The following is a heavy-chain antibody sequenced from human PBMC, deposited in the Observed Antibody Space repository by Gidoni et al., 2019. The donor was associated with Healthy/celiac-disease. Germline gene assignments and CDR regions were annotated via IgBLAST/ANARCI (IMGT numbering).Heavy chain of an antibody. CDR1: GGSISSSSYY. CDR3: ARRLAYYYGSGYYFDY. Sequence: QLQLQESGPGLVKPSETLSLTCTVSGGSISSSSYYWGWIRQPPGKGLEWIGSIYYSGSTYYNPSLKSRVTISVDTSKNQFSLKLSSVTAADTAVYYCARRLAYYYGSGYYFDYWGQGTLVTVSS. V-gene: IGHV4-39*01. D-gene: IGHD3-10*01. CDR2: IYYSGST. J-gene: IGHJ4*02.